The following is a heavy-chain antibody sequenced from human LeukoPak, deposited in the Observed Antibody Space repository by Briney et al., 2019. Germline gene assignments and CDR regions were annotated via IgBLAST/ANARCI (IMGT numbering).Heavy chain of an antibody. Sequence: ASVKVSCKASGGTFISYAISWVRQAPGQGLEWMGGIIPIFGTANYAQKFQGRVTITADESTSTAYMELSSLRSEDTAVYYCARSPRGYDTYYFDYWGQGTLVTVSS. CDR2: IIPIFGTA. CDR1: GGTFISYA. V-gene: IGHV1-69*13. D-gene: IGHD5-12*01. CDR3: ARSPRGYDTYYFDY. J-gene: IGHJ4*02.